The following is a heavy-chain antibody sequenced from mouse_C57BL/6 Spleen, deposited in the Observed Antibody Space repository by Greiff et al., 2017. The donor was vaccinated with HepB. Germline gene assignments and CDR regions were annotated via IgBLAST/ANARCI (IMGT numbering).Heavy chain of an antibody. J-gene: IGHJ4*01. CDR3: ARSDGNYDAMDY. V-gene: IGHV1-18*01. CDR1: GYTFTDYN. D-gene: IGHD2-1*01. CDR2: INPNNGGT. Sequence: EVQLQQSGPELVKPGASVKIPCKASGYTFTDYNMDWVKQSHGKSLEWIGDINPNNGGTIYNQKFKGKATLTVDKSSSTAYMELRSLTSEDTAVYYWARSDGNYDAMDYWGQGTSVTVSS.